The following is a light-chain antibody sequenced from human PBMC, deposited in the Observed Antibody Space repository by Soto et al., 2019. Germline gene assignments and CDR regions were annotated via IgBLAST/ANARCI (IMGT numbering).Light chain of an antibody. V-gene: IGLV6-57*04. CDR2: EDK. CDR3: QSYDSSSVV. J-gene: IGLJ2*01. Sequence: NFMLTQPHSVSESPGKTVTISCTRSSGSIVSNYVQWYQQRPGSAPTTVIYEDKQRPSGVPDRFSGSTDGSSNSASLTISGLQTEDEADYYCQSYDSSSVVFGGGTKVTVL. CDR1: SGSIVSNY.